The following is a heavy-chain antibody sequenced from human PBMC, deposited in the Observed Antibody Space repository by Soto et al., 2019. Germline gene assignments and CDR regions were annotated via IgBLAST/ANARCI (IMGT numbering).Heavy chain of an antibody. J-gene: IGHJ4*02. Sequence: QLRLQESGPGLVKPSETLSLTCSVSGGSVSYNSYYWGWILQPPGKGLEWVGGIFYTGTTYYNPSLKDRLSISVDTSKNSFSLNLTSVTAADTAVYFCARLVVVAPVANVWGQGALVTVSS. CDR2: IFYTGTT. CDR3: ARLVVVAPVANV. CDR1: GGSVSYNSYY. D-gene: IGHD2-21*01. V-gene: IGHV4-39*01.